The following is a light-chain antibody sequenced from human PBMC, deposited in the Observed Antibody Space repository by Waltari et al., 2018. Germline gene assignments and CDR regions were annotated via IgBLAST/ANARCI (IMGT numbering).Light chain of an antibody. V-gene: IGKV3-20*01. CDR2: GAS. CDR3: QHYVRLPAT. CDR1: QSVGKS. J-gene: IGKJ1*01. Sequence: CRASQSVGKSLAWYQQKPGQAPRLLIYGASRRATGVPDRFSGSGSGTDFSLTISRLEPEDFAVYYCQHYVRLPATFGQGTKVEI.